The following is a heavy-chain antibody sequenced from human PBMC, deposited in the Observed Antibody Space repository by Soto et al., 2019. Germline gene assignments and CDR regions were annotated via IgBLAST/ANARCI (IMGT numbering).Heavy chain of an antibody. Sequence: SVKVSCKASGGTFGSQGIAWVRQAPGQGLEWMGGFIAMLGTPTYAKKVQGRATISADESLTPSYLELRSLRSEDTGVYFCARGAMANFDYWGQGTVVTVSS. D-gene: IGHD5-18*01. V-gene: IGHV1-69*13. CDR1: GGTFGSQG. CDR3: ARGAMANFDY. J-gene: IGHJ4*02. CDR2: FIAMLGTP.